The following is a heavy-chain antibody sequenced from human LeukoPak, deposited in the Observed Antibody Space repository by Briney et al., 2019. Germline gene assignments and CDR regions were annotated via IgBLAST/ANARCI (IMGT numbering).Heavy chain of an antibody. J-gene: IGHJ3*02. D-gene: IGHD3-22*01. CDR3: AKDRPKYYYDSSALFTASRAFDI. CDR2: ISGSGGST. Sequence: GGSLRLSCAASGFTFSSYAMSWVRQAPRKELAWVSAISGSGGSTYYADSVKGRFTISRDNSKNTLYLQMNSLRAEDTAVYYCAKDRPKYYYDSSALFTASRAFDIWGQGTMVTVSS. CDR1: GFTFSSYA. V-gene: IGHV3-23*01.